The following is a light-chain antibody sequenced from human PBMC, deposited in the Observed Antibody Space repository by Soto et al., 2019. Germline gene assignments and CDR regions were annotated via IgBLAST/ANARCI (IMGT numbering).Light chain of an antibody. CDR2: DAS. V-gene: IGKV3-11*01. CDR3: QQRSNWPRT. CDR1: QSVSSSY. J-gene: IGKJ3*01. Sequence: EIVLTQSPGTLSLSPGERATLSCRASQSVSSSYLAWYQQKPGQAPRLLIYDASNRATGIPARFSGSGSGTDCTLTISSLEPEDFAVYYCQQRSNWPRTFGPGTKVDIK.